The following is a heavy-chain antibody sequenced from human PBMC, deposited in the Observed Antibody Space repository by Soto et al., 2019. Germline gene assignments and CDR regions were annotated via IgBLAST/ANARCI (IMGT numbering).Heavy chain of an antibody. V-gene: IGHV3-23*01. J-gene: IGHJ3*02. Sequence: GSLRLSCAASGFTFSTYAMSWVRQAPGKGLEWVSAISGSGGSTYYADSVKGRFTISRDNSKNTLFLQMNSLRAEDTAVYYCAKHGYSYGVRDSDALDMWGQGTMVTVSS. CDR2: ISGSGGST. CDR1: GFTFSTYA. CDR3: AKHGYSYGVRDSDALDM. D-gene: IGHD5-18*01.